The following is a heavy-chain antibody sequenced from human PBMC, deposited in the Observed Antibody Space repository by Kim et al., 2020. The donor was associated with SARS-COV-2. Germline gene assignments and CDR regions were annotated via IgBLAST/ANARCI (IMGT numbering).Heavy chain of an antibody. Sequence: SETLSLTCTVSGGSISSYYWSWIRQPPGKGLEWIGYIYYSGSTNYNPSLKSRVTISVDTSKNQFSLKLSSVTAADTAVYYCARDSLGYSYGSPYYYYYGMDVWGQGTTVTVSS. CDR1: GGSISSYY. J-gene: IGHJ6*02. CDR3: ARDSLGYSYGSPYYYYYGMDV. D-gene: IGHD5-18*01. CDR2: IYYSGST. V-gene: IGHV4-59*01.